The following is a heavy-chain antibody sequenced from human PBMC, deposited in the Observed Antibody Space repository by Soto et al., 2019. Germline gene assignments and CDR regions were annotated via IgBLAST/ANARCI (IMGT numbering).Heavy chain of an antibody. V-gene: IGHV3-21*02. CDR3: ARGGPYNYGPRGSRVADF. J-gene: IGHJ4*02. Sequence: EVQLVESGGGLVKPGGSLRLSCEASGFTLTTYTMNWVRQASGKGLEWVSSITSSSGHIYYADSVKGRFTISRDNARNSLYLQMNSLRAEDTAVYYCARGGPYNYGPRGSRVADFWGQGTLVTVSS. D-gene: IGHD5-18*01. CDR1: GFTLTTYT. CDR2: ITSSSGHI.